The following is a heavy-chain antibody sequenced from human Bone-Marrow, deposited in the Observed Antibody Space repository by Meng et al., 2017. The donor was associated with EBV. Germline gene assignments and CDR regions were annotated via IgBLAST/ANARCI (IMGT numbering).Heavy chain of an antibody. CDR3: ASESGRGFTPDY. V-gene: IGHV1-69*01. D-gene: IGHD3-10*01. Sequence: QVQSVRWGAEVKKPGSAVKVSCKPSGGTFRSDAISWVRPGPGQGLEWMGGLIPMSGAPHYAQKFQDRVTITADESTSTHYMDLSGLRSEDTAVYYCASESGRGFTPDYWGQGTLVTVSS. CDR1: GGTFRSDA. J-gene: IGHJ4*02. CDR2: LIPMSGAP.